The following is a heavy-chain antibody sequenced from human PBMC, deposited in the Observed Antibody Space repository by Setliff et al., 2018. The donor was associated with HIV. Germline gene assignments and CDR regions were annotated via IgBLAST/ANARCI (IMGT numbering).Heavy chain of an antibody. J-gene: IGHJ3*02. V-gene: IGHV1-69*13. CDR1: GGTFSTHS. D-gene: IGHD2-21*02. Sequence: SVKVSCKASGGTFSTHSISWVRQAPGQGLEWMGGIIPIFGTTNYARKFQGRVTVTADDSTSTAYMDLNNLRSEDTAVYYCARESGICGGDCHYAFDMWGHGTRVTVSS. CDR2: IIPIFGTT. CDR3: ARESGICGGDCHYAFDM.